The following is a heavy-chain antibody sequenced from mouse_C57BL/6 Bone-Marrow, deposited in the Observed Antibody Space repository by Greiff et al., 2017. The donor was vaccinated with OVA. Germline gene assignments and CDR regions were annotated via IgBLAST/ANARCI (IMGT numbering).Heavy chain of an antibody. J-gene: IGHJ2*01. D-gene: IGHD1-1*01. CDR1: GYSITSGYF. V-gene: IGHV3-6*01. CDR2: ISYDGSN. Sequence: ESGPGLVKPSQSLSLTCSVTGYSITSGYFWNWIRQFPGNNLEWMGFISYDGSNNYNPSLKNRSSITRDTSKNQCFLKLKSVTTEDTATYYCARERNYYGSSYIDYWGQGTTLTVSS. CDR3: ARERNYYGSSYIDY.